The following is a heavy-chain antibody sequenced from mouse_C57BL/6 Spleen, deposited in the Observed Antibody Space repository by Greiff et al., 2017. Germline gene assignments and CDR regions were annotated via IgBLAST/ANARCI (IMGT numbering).Heavy chain of an antibody. CDR1: GYTFTSYW. CDR2: IDPSDSYT. J-gene: IGHJ1*03. V-gene: IGHV1-50*01. CDR3: ARTGGWYFDV. Sequence: VQLQQPGAELVKPGASVKLSCKASGYTFTSYWMQWVKQRPGQGLEWIGEIDPSDSYTNYNQKFKGKATLTVDTSSSTAYMQLSSLTSEDSAVYYCARTGGWYFDVWGTGTTVTVSS.